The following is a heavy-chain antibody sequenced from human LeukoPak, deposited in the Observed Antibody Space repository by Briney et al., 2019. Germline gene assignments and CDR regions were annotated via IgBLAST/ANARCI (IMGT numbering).Heavy chain of an antibody. V-gene: IGHV1-18*01. CDR2: ISAYNGNT. CDR3: ARDRYCSGGSCYSEPVDY. Sequence: GASVKVSCKASGYTFTSYGISWVRQAPGQRLEWMGWISAYNGNTNYAQKLQGRVTMTTDTSTSTAYMELRSLRSDDTAVYYCARDRYCSGGSCYSEPVDYWGQGTLVTVSS. CDR1: GYTFTSYG. D-gene: IGHD2-15*01. J-gene: IGHJ4*02.